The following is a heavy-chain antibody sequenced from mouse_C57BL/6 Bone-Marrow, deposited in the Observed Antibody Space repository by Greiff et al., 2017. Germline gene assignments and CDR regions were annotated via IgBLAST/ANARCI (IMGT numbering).Heavy chain of an antibody. CDR1: GYSITSGYY. V-gene: IGHV3-6*01. J-gene: IGHJ3*01. CDR2: ISYDGSN. D-gene: IGHD1-1*01. Sequence: EVQLQQSGPGLVKPSQSLSLTCSVTGYSITSGYYWNWIRQFPGNKLEWMGYISYDGSNNYNPSLKNRISITRDTSKNQFFLKLNSVTTEDTATYYCASPHYYGSSYGFAYWGQGTLVTVSA. CDR3: ASPHYYGSSYGFAY.